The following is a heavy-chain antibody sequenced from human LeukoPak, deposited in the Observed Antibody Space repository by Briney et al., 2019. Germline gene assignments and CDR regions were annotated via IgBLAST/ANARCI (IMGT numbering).Heavy chain of an antibody. J-gene: IGHJ4*02. D-gene: IGHD1-14*01. Sequence: SETLSLTCTVSGYSISSGYYWGWIRQPPGKGLEWIGSIYHSGSTYYNPSLKSRVTISVDTSKNQFSLKLSSVTAADTAVYYCARVQGTTGRYFDCWGQGTLVTVSS. CDR2: IYHSGST. V-gene: IGHV4-38-2*02. CDR3: ARVQGTTGRYFDC. CDR1: GYSISSGYY.